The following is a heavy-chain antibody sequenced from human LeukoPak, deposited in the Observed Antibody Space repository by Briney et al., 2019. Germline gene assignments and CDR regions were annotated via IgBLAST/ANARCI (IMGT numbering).Heavy chain of an antibody. CDR1: GYTFTSYG. CDR2: ISAYNGNT. CDR3: ARASPRPGSEVNGMDV. V-gene: IGHV1-18*01. Sequence: ASVKVSCKASGYTFTSYGISWVRQAPGQGLEWMGWISAYNGNTNYAQKLQGRVTMTTDTSTSTAYMELRSLRSDDTAVYYCARASPRPGSEVNGMDVWGQGTTVTVSS. D-gene: IGHD1-14*01. J-gene: IGHJ6*02.